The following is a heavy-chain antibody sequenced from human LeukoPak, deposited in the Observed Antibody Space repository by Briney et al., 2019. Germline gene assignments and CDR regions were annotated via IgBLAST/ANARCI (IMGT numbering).Heavy chain of an antibody. CDR1: GYTFTSYG. D-gene: IGHD3-10*01. V-gene: IGHV1-18*01. J-gene: IGHJ4*02. CDR2: ISAYNVNT. Sequence: ASVKVSCKASGYTFTSYGITWVRQAPGQGLEWMGCISAYNVNTNYAQKLQGRVTMTTDTSTSTAYMELRSLRSDDTAVYYCARDLPNYYGSGSYPGDYWGQGTLVTVSS. CDR3: ARDLPNYYGSGSYPGDY.